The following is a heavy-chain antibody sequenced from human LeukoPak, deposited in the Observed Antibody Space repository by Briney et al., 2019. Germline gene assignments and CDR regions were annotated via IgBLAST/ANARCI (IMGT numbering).Heavy chain of an antibody. J-gene: IGHJ4*02. V-gene: IGHV1-2*05. D-gene: IGHD4-17*01. CDR1: GYTFTGYY. Sequence: ASVKVSCKASGYTFTGYYMHWGRQAPGQGLEWMGRINPNSGGTNYAQKCQGRVTMTRDTSISTAYIVVRRLRSDDTDVYYCARDLYGDYFMGYWGQGTLVTVSS. CDR3: ARDLYGDYFMGY. CDR2: INPNSGGT.